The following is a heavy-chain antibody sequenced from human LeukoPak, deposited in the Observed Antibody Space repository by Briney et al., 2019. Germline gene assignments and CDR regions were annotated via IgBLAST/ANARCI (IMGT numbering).Heavy chain of an antibody. D-gene: IGHD2-15*01. V-gene: IGHV4-38-2*02. CDR3: ASVGRCSGGSCYWSYFDY. J-gene: IGHJ4*02. CDR1: GYSISSGYY. Sequence: SETLSLTCTVSGYSISSGYYWGWIRQPPGKGLEWIGSIYHSGSTYYNPSLKSRVTISVDTSKNQFSLKLSSVTAADTAIYYCASVGRCSGGSCYWSYFDYWGQGTLVTVSS. CDR2: IYHSGST.